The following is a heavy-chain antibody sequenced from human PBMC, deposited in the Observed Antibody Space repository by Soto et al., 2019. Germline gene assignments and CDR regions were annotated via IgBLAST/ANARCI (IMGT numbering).Heavy chain of an antibody. CDR1: GFTFSSYG. CDR2: IWYDGSNK. V-gene: IGHV3-33*01. J-gene: IGHJ6*02. D-gene: IGHD5-18*01. CDR3: ARDHHTAMVQDV. Sequence: GGSLRLSCAASGFTFSSYGMHWVRQAPGKGLEWVAVIWYDGSNKYYTDSVKGRFTISRDNSKSTLYLQMNSLRAEDTAVYYFARDHHTAMVQDVWGQGTTVTVSS.